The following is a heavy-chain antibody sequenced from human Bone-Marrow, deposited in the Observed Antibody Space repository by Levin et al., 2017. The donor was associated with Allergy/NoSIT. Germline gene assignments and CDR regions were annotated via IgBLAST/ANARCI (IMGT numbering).Heavy chain of an antibody. J-gene: IGHJ4*02. CDR3: SRLLWFGKNRGYFNF. Sequence: TSSETLSLTCSVSGGSISSSSYYWGWIRQPPGTGLEWIGNVYYNGDTSYNPSLKSRLSISIDTSTNQFSLKLSSVTAADTAVYCCSRLLWFGKNRGYFNFWGQGTVVTVSS. D-gene: IGHD3-10*01. V-gene: IGHV4-39*01. CDR2: VYYNGDT. CDR1: GGSISSSSYY.